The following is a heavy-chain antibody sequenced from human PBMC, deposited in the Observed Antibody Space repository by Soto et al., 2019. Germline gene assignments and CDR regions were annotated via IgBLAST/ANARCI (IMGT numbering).Heavy chain of an antibody. D-gene: IGHD2-15*01. V-gene: IGHV3-74*01. CDR1: GPTFSGYW. Sequence: EAHLVESGGGLVQAGGSLRLSCAASGPTFSGYWFHWVRQAPGKGLVWVSHINADGTTTKYADSVKGRFTVSRDNAYNPLDRQMNSLRAEDTAVYYCARVKGGSGGKGDPLDYWGQGTLVTVSS. CDR3: ARVKGGSGGKGDPLDY. CDR2: INADGTTT. J-gene: IGHJ4*02.